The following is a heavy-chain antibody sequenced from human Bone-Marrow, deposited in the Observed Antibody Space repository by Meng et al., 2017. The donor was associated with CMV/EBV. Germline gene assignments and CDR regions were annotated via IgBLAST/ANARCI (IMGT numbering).Heavy chain of an antibody. CDR1: GYSISSGYY. CDR2: IYHSGST. D-gene: IGHD3-22*01. CDR3: ASRIRNYYDSSGYGY. V-gene: IGHV4-38-2*02. Sequence: SETLSLTCTVSGYSISSGYYWGWIRQPPGKGLEWIGSIYHSGSTYYNPSLKSRVTISVDTSKNQFSLKLSSVTAADTAVYYCASRIRNYYDSSGYGYWGQGTLVTVSS. J-gene: IGHJ4*02.